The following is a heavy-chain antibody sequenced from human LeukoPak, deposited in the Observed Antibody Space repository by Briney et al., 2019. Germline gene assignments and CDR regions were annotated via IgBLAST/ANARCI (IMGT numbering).Heavy chain of an antibody. CDR3: AKTGSSSGSYYNFDY. CDR1: GFTFSSYA. V-gene: IGHV3-23*01. D-gene: IGHD3-10*01. Sequence: GGSLRLSCAASGFTFSSYAMSWVRQAPGKGLEWVSAISGSGGSTYYADSVKGRFTISRDNSKNTLYLQMNSLRAEDTAVYYCAKTGSSSGSYYNFDYWGQGTLDTVSS. J-gene: IGHJ4*02. CDR2: ISGSGGST.